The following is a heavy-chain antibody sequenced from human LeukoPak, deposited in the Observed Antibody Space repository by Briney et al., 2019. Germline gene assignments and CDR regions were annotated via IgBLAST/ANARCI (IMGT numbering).Heavy chain of an antibody. D-gene: IGHD2-15*01. CDR1: GGSISSYY. V-gene: IGHV4-59*08. CDR2: IYYSGST. CDR3: ARTYSKYFDL. J-gene: IGHJ2*01. Sequence: PSETLSLTCTVSGGSISSYYWSWIRQPPGKGLEWIGYIYYSGSTNYNPSLKSRVTISVDTSKNQFSLKLSSVTAADTAVYSCARTYSKYFDLWGRGTLVTVSS.